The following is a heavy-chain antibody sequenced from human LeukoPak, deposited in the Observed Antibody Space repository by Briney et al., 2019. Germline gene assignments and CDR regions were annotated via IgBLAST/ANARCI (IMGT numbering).Heavy chain of an antibody. J-gene: IGHJ4*02. CDR3: ARATPSPHRGLWFGELQDY. V-gene: IGHV3-74*01. CDR2: INSDGSRR. Sequence: GGSLRLSCAASGFTCSGYWMHWVGQAPGKGRVWVSRINSDGSRRSYADYVKRRFTISSDNAKNTLYLQTNSLRAEDTAVYYCARATPSPHRGLWFGELQDYWGQGTLVTVSS. D-gene: IGHD3-10*01. CDR1: GFTCSGYW.